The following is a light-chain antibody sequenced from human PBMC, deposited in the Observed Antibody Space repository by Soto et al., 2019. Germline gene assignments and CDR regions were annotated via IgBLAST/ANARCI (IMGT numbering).Light chain of an antibody. Sequence: EVLLTQSPGTLSLSPGDRATLSCRASQRIGSNYIAWYQQKPGQAPRLLIYHASWRANVIPDRFTGSGSGTDFTLTISRLEPEDFAVFYCQQYCFSPATFGQGTTVEIK. J-gene: IGKJ1*01. CDR2: HAS. V-gene: IGKV3-20*01. CDR3: QQYCFSPAT. CDR1: QRIGSNY.